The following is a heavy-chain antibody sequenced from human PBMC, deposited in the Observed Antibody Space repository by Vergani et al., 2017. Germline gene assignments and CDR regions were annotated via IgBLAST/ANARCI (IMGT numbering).Heavy chain of an antibody. CDR1: GGSISSYY. Sequence: QVQLQESGPGLVKPSETLSLTCIVSGGSISSYYWSWIRQLPGKGLEWIGYIYYSGSTYYNPSLKGRVTISVDTSKNQFSLKLSSVTAADTAVYYCARLRKLFFAFDIWGQGTMVTVSS. D-gene: IGHD2-21*01. J-gene: IGHJ3*02. CDR3: ARLRKLFFAFDI. CDR2: IYYSGST. V-gene: IGHV4-59*06.